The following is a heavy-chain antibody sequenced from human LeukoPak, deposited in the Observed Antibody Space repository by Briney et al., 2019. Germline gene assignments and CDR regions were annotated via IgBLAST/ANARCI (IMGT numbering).Heavy chain of an antibody. CDR1: GYTFTSYY. Sequence: ASVNVSCKASGYTFTSYYIHWVRQAAGQGLEWMGIINPSGGSTNYAQKFQGRVTMTRDTSTSTVYMELSSLRSEDSAVYYCARWTTTYLDYWGQGTLVTVSS. D-gene: IGHD4-11*01. J-gene: IGHJ4*02. CDR2: INPSGGST. V-gene: IGHV1-46*01. CDR3: ARWTTTYLDY.